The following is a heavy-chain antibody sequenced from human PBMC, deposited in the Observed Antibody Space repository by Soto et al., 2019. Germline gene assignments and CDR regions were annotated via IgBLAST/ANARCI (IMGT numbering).Heavy chain of an antibody. CDR2: IIPIFGTA. CDR3: ARDEATPEHDYGMDV. J-gene: IGHJ6*02. Sequence: QVQLVQSGAEVKKPGSSVKVSCKASGGTFSSYAISWVRQAPGQGLEWMGGIIPIFGTANYAQKFQGSVTIXXDXSXXTAYMELSSLRSEDTAVYYCARDEATPEHDYGMDVWGQGPTVTVSS. CDR1: GGTFSSYA. D-gene: IGHD5-12*01. V-gene: IGHV1-69*12.